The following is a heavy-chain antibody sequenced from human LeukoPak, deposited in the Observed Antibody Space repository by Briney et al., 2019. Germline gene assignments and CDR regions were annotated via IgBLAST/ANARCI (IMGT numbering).Heavy chain of an antibody. CDR3: AKEIDSSGYYDF. Sequence: GGSLRLSCAASGFTFSSYWMHWVRQTPGKGLVWVSRINSDGSSTRYADSVRGRFTISRDNSKNTLYLQMNSLRAEDTAVYYCAKEIDSSGYYDFWGQGTLVTVSS. CDR2: INSDGSST. D-gene: IGHD3-22*01. V-gene: IGHV3-74*01. J-gene: IGHJ4*02. CDR1: GFTFSSYW.